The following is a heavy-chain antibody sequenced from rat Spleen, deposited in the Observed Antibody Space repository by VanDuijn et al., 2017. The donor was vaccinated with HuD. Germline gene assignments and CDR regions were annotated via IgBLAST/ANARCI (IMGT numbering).Heavy chain of an antibody. J-gene: IGHJ2*01. CDR1: AYSIISSYR. D-gene: IGHD1-12*03. CDR3: ARSYYDGDYHLY. V-gene: IGHV3-3*01. CDR2: IDRAGSA. Sequence: EVQLQESGPGLVKPSQSLSLTCSVTAYSIISSYRWNWIRKFPGNKLEWLGYIDRAGSAHYNPSIKSRIAITRDTSKNRFFLRVNSVTTEDTATYHCARSYYDGDYHLYWGQGVMVTVSS.